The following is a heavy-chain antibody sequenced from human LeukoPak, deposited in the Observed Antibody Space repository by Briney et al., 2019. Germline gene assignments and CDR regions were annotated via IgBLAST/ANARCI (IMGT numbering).Heavy chain of an antibody. D-gene: IGHD5-12*01. Sequence: GGSLRLSCAASGFTVSSNYMSWVRQAPGKGLEWVSVIYSGGSTYYADSVKGRFTISRDNSKNTLYLQMNSLRAEDTAVYYCVRVNSGYDLAKIYYYYYYMDVWGKGTTVTISS. CDR3: VRVNSGYDLAKIYYYYYYMDV. J-gene: IGHJ6*03. CDR1: GFTVSSNY. V-gene: IGHV3-66*01. CDR2: IYSGGST.